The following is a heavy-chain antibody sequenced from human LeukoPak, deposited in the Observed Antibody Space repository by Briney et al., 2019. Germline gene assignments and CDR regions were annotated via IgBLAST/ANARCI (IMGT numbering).Heavy chain of an antibody. CDR3: ARAYYGSGSHASIYYYYYMDV. CDR1: GGTFSSYA. Sequence: SVKVSCKASGGTFSSYAISWVRQAPGQGLEWMGGIIPIFGTANYAQKFQGRVTITTDESTSTAYMELSSLRSEDTAVYYCARAYYGSGSHASIYYYYYMDVWGKGTTVTVSS. V-gene: IGHV1-69*05. D-gene: IGHD3-10*01. CDR2: IIPIFGTA. J-gene: IGHJ6*03.